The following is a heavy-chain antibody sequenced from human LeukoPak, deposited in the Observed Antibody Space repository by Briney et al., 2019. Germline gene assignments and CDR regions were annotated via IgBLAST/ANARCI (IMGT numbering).Heavy chain of an antibody. CDR1: GGSISSYY. V-gene: IGHV4-4*07. D-gene: IGHD2-15*01. J-gene: IGHJ4*02. CDR3: ARDGRVAATPYYFDY. CDR2: IYTSGST. Sequence: SETLSLTCTVSGGSISSYYWSWIRQPAGKGLEWIGRIYTSGSTNYNPSLKSRVTMSVDTSKNQFSLKLSSVTAADTAVYYCARDGRVAATPYYFDYWGQGTLVTVSS.